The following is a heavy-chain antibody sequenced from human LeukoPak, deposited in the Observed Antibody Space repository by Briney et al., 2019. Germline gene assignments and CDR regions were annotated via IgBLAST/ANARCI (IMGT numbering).Heavy chain of an antibody. J-gene: IGHJ3*02. CDR1: GYTFTEYY. Sequence: ASVKVSCKTSGYTFTEYYIHWVRQAPGQGLEWLGIINPSLHIPIYAQTFQGRVTMTTDMSTSTFYMELSNLVSEDTAVYYCAKDPRDISTGNYDEFDIWGQGTMVTVSS. V-gene: IGHV1-46*01. CDR3: AKDPRDISTGNYDEFDI. CDR2: INPSLHIP. D-gene: IGHD3-9*01.